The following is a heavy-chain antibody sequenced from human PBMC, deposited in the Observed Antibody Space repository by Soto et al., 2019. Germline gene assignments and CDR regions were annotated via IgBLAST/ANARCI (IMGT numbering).Heavy chain of an antibody. D-gene: IGHD3-16*01. CDR1: GYTFTGYY. J-gene: IGHJ3*02. Sequence: ASVKVSCKASGYTFTGYYMHWVRQAPGQGLEWMGWINPNSGGTNYAQKFQGWVTMTRDTSISTAYMELSRLRSDDTAVYYCASERIAGASTFGGIDAFDIRGQETMVTVSS. CDR2: INPNSGGT. V-gene: IGHV1-2*04. CDR3: ASERIAGASTFGGIDAFDI.